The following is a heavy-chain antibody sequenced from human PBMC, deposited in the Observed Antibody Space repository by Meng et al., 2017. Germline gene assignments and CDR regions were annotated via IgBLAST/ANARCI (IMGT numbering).Heavy chain of an antibody. CDR3: AKVYDYDILTGYHYFDY. J-gene: IGHJ4*02. CDR1: GFTFSSYS. Sequence: GESLKISCAASGFTFSSYSMNWVRQAPGKGLEWVSSISSSSSYICYADSVKGRFTISRDNAKNSLYLQMNSLRAEDTAVYYCAKVYDYDILTGYHYFDYWGQGTLVTVSS. CDR2: ISSSSSYI. V-gene: IGHV3-21*01. D-gene: IGHD3-9*01.